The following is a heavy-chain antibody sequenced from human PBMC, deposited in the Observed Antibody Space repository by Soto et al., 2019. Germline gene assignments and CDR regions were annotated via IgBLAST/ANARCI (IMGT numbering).Heavy chain of an antibody. V-gene: IGHV3-21*01. CDR2: ISSSSSYI. CDR3: ARGDLGYCSSTSSCLVC. CDR1: GFTFSSYS. D-gene: IGHD2-2*01. J-gene: IGHJ4*02. Sequence: GGSLRLSCAASGFTFSSYSMNWVRQAPGKGLEWVSSISSSSSYIYYADSVKGRFTISRDNDKNSLYLQMNSLRAEDTAVYYCARGDLGYCSSTSSCLVCWGQGNPVTVSS.